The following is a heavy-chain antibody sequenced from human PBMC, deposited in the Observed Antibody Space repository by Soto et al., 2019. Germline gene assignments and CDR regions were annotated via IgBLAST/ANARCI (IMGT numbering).Heavy chain of an antibody. CDR2: IKQDGSEK. Sequence: GGSLRLSCAASGFTFSDSWMDWVRQAPGKGPEWVANIKQDGSEKNYVDSVKGRFTISRDNAKNSLYLQMNSLRAEDTAVYYCASLRRHGWGQGITVTVSS. V-gene: IGHV3-7*01. J-gene: IGHJ6*02. D-gene: IGHD3-10*01. CDR1: GFTFSDSW. CDR3: ASLRRHG.